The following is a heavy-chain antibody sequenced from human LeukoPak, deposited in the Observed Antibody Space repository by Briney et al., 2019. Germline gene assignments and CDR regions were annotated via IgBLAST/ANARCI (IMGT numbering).Heavy chain of an antibody. CDR3: AKDPPSPDPYSNYLFDY. V-gene: IGHV3-30*02. D-gene: IGHD4-11*01. CDR2: IRYDGSYK. CDR1: GLTFSRYG. Sequence: PGGSLRLSCAASGLTFSRYGMHWVRQAPGQGLEWVAYIRYDGSYKHYADSVKGRFTISRDNSKNTLYLQMNSLRGEDTAVYYCAKDPPSPDPYSNYLFDYWGQGTLVTVSS. J-gene: IGHJ4*02.